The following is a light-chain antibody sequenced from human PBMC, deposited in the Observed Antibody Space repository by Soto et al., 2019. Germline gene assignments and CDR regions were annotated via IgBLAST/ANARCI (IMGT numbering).Light chain of an antibody. J-gene: IGKJ4*01. Sequence: AIRMTQSPSSFSASTGDRVTITCRASQGISSYLAWYQQKPGKAPKLLIYVASTLQSGVPSTFSGSGSGTDFTLTISCLQSEDFATYYCQQYYSYPLTFGAGTKVEIK. CDR1: QGISSY. V-gene: IGKV1-8*01. CDR2: VAS. CDR3: QQYYSYPLT.